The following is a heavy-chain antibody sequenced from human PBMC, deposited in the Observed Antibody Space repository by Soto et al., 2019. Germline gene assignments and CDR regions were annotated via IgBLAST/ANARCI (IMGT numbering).Heavy chain of an antibody. J-gene: IGHJ6*02. CDR3: AKDLPSGGLWFGNYYYGMDV. CDR2: IYYSGST. CDR1: GGSINSGGYS. Sequence: SETLSLTCTVSGGSINSGGYSWSWIRQHPGKGLEWIGYIYYSGSTYYKPSLKSRVTISVDTSKNQLSLKLSSVTAADTAVYYCAKDLPSGGLWFGNYYYGMDVWGQGTTVTVSS. V-gene: IGHV4-31*03. D-gene: IGHD3-10*01.